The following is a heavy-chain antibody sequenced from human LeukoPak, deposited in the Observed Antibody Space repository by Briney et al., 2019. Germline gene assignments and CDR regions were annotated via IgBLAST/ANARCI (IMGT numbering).Heavy chain of an antibody. CDR1: GFTVSNTY. CDR2: IKQDGSEK. V-gene: IGHV3-7*01. Sequence: PGASLRLSCAASGFTVSNTYMTWVRQAPGKGLEWVANIKQDGSEKYYVDSVKGRFTISRDNAKNSLYLQMNSLRAEDTAVYYCARDSGATMTFDYWGQGTLVTVSS. D-gene: IGHD3-22*01. J-gene: IGHJ4*02. CDR3: ARDSGATMTFDY.